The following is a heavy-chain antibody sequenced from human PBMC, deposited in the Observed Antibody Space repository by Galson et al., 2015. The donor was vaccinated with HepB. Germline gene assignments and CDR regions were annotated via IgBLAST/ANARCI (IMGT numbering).Heavy chain of an antibody. CDR1: GFTFSSYW. CDR3: ARDFPPRDLMITFGGVIRYFDY. Sequence: SLRLSCAASGFTFSSYWMSWVRQAPGKGLEWVANIKRDGSEKYYVDSVKGRFTISRDNAKNSLYLQMNSLRAEDTAVYYCARDFPPRDLMITFGGVIRYFDYWGQGTLVTVSS. CDR2: IKRDGSEK. V-gene: IGHV3-7*03. D-gene: IGHD3-16*01. J-gene: IGHJ4*02.